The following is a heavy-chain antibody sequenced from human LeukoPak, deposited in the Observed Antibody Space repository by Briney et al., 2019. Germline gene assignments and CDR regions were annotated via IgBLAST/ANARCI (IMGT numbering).Heavy chain of an antibody. D-gene: IGHD6-13*01. CDR1: GYTFTSYF. J-gene: IGHJ4*02. V-gene: IGHV1-46*01. CDR2: VNPSGAST. CDR3: ARRTSPHIAAAGY. Sequence: ASVTVSCKASGYTFTSYFIHWVRQAPGQGLEWMGMVNPSGASTTYAQRFQGRVTMTRDMSTSTVYMELSSLRSEDTAVYYCARRTSPHIAAAGYWGQGTLVTVSS.